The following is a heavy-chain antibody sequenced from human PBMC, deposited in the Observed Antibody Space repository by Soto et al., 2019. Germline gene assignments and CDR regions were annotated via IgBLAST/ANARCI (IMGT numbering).Heavy chain of an antibody. D-gene: IGHD3-22*01. CDR2: TNHSGST. J-gene: IGHJ3*02. CDR3: ARDISSGYYYVDAFDI. CDR1: GGSFSGYY. Sequence: SETLSLTCAVYGGSFSGYYWSWIRQPPGKGLEWIGETNHSGSTNYNPSLKSRVTISVDTSKNQFSLKLSSVTAADTAVYYCARDISSGYYYVDAFDIWGQGTMVTVSS. V-gene: IGHV4-34*01.